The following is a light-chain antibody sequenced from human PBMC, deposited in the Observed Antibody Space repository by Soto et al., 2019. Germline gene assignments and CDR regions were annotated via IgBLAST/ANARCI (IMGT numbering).Light chain of an antibody. J-gene: IGLJ1*01. Sequence: QRLLTQPPSASGTAGQRVTISCSGSSSNIRSNYVYWYQQRPGTAPKLLIYANNQRPSGVPDRFSGSKSGTSASLDISGLRSEDEADYYCAAWDDSLSGYYVFGTGTKVTVL. V-gene: IGLV1-47*02. CDR1: SSNIRSNY. CDR2: ANN. CDR3: AAWDDSLSGYYV.